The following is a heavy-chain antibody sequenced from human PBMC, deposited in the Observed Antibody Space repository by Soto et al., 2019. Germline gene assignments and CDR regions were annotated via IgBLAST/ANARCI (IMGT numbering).Heavy chain of an antibody. Sequence: EVQLVESGGGLVKPGGSLRLSCAASGFTFSSYSMNWVRQAPGKGLEWVSSISSSSSYIYYADSVKGRFTISRDNAKNSLYLQMNSLRAEDTAVYYCARVSGIAAAGDDYWGQGTLVTVSS. CDR1: GFTFSSYS. V-gene: IGHV3-21*01. CDR2: ISSSSSYI. J-gene: IGHJ4*02. CDR3: ARVSGIAAAGDDY. D-gene: IGHD6-13*01.